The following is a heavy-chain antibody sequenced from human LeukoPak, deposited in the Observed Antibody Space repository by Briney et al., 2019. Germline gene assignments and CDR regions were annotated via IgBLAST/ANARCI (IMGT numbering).Heavy chain of an antibody. CDR1: GGSISSYY. CDR3: ARHGSGGSYGY. CDR2: IYYSGST. J-gene: IGHJ4*02. V-gene: IGHV4-59*08. Sequence: SETLSPTCTVSGGSISSYYWSWIRQPPGKGLEWIGYIYYSGSTNYNPSLKSRVTISVDTSKNQFSLKLSSVTAADTAVYYCARHGSGGSYGYWGQGTLVTVSS. D-gene: IGHD1-26*01.